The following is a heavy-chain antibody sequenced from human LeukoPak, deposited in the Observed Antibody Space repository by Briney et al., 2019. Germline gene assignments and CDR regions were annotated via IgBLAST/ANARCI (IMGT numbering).Heavy chain of an antibody. D-gene: IGHD3-22*01. V-gene: IGHV3-53*01. CDR2: IYSGGST. CDR3: ARDVGDYYDSSGYSAFDI. Sequence: GGSLRLSCAASGFTVSSNYMSWVRQAPGKGLEWVSVIYSGGSTYYADSVKGRFTISRDNSKNTLYLQMNSLRAVDTAVYYCARDVGDYYDSSGYSAFDIWGQGTMVTVSS. CDR1: GFTVSSNY. J-gene: IGHJ3*02.